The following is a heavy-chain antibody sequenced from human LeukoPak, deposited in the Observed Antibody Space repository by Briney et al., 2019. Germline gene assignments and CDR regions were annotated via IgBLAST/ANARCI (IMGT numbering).Heavy chain of an antibody. J-gene: IGHJ4*02. Sequence: SETLSLTCAVYGGSFSGYYWSWNRQPPGKGLEWIGEINHSGSTNYNPSLKSRVTISVDTSKNQFSLKLSSVTAADTAVYYCARGRWVVVPAATFDYWGQGTLVTVSS. CDR3: ARGRWVVVPAATFDY. D-gene: IGHD2-2*01. V-gene: IGHV4-34*01. CDR2: INHSGST. CDR1: GGSFSGYY.